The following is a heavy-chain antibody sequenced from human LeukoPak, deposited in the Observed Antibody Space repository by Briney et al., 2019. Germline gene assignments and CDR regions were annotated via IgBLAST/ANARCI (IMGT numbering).Heavy chain of an antibody. Sequence: PGGSLRLSCAASGFTFSSYAMSWVRQAPGKGLEWVSAISGSGGSTYYADSVKGRFTISRDNSKNTLYLQMNSLRAEDTAVYYCARDLELDSSGWYWGPYYGMDVWGQGTTVTVSS. D-gene: IGHD6-19*01. J-gene: IGHJ6*02. CDR1: GFTFSSYA. CDR3: ARDLELDSSGWYWGPYYGMDV. CDR2: ISGSGGST. V-gene: IGHV3-23*01.